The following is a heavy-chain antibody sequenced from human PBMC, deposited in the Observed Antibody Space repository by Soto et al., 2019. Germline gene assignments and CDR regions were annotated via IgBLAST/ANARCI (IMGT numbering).Heavy chain of an antibody. J-gene: IGHJ5*02. Sequence: SETLSLTCSASGGSITSSSHFWGWVRQPPGKGLEWIGTIYFTGNTYYTPSLKSRLTMSIDTSKNEFSLRLNSVTAADTAVYYCAGQTFTIAAASYGRSNWFDPWGPGTLVTVSS. CDR1: GGSITSSSHF. CDR3: AGQTFTIAAASYGRSNWFDP. D-gene: IGHD6-25*01. CDR2: IYFTGNT. V-gene: IGHV4-39*01.